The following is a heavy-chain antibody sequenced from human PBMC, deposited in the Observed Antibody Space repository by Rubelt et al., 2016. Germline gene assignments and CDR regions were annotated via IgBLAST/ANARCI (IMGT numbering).Heavy chain of an antibody. CDR3: ARGGYSYGYKTLDY. Sequence: QVQLQESGPGLVKPSGTLTLTCAVSGGSISSGDWWSWVRQSPGKGLEWVGEIFHSGSTNHNLSLKSRVTISLAKAKNQFSLSLTSVTAADTAVYYCARGGYSYGYKTLDYWGQGTLVTVSS. D-gene: IGHD5-18*01. J-gene: IGHJ4*02. CDR2: IFHSGST. V-gene: IGHV4-4*02. CDR1: GGSISSGDW.